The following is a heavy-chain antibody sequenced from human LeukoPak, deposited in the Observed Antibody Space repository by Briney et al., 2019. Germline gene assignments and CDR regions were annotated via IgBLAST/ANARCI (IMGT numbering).Heavy chain of an antibody. CDR1: GFTFTTYS. V-gene: IGHV3-23*01. CDR3: AKPRGGYYYYYMDV. Sequence: GGSLRLSCAASGFTFTTYSMNWVRQAPGKGLEWVSAISGSGDTYYADSVKGRFTISRDNSKNTLYLQMNSLRAEDTAVYYCAKPRGGYYYYYMDVWGKGTTVTVSS. CDR2: ISGSGDT. J-gene: IGHJ6*03. D-gene: IGHD3-16*01.